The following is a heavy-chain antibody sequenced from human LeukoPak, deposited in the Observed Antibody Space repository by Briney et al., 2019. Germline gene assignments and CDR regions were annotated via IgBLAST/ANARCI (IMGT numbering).Heavy chain of an antibody. J-gene: IGHJ3*02. Sequence: SGTLSLTGTFPCGSISSSSYYWGRIRHPPGNGLECIGEINHSGSTNYNPSLKSRVTISVDTSKNQFSLKLSSVTAADTAVYYCAREQWLVPKGAFDIWGQGTMVTVSS. CDR3: AREQWLVPKGAFDI. CDR1: CGSISSSSYY. D-gene: IGHD6-19*01. V-gene: IGHV4-39*07. CDR2: INHSGST.